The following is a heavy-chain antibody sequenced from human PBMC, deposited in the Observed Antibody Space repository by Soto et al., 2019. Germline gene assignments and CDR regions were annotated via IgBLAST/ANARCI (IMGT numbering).Heavy chain of an antibody. D-gene: IGHD2-8*01. J-gene: IGHJ6*02. CDR2: IIPIFGTA. V-gene: IGHV1-69*05. CDR3: AKNGQPPYYYYGLDV. Sequence: SVKVSCKASGGTFSSYAISWVRQAPGQGLEWMGGIIPIFGTANYAQKFQGRVSMTIDTSTTTAYMELRSLTSDDTAVYYCAKNGQPPYYYYGLDVWGQGTKVTVSS. CDR1: GGTFSSYA.